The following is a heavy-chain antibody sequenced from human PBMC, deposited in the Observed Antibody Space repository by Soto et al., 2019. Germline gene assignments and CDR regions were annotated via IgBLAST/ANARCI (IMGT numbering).Heavy chain of an antibody. CDR3: EKEFYYDPSGQYSDLYFDS. V-gene: IGHV3-23*01. D-gene: IGHD3-22*01. CDR1: GFSFSSYA. J-gene: IGHJ4*02. Sequence: GSLRLSCSACGFSFSSYAISLVRQAPPQGLEWVSSISTRGGRTYYADSVKGRFSISRDNSANAVYLDMDTLRAEDTGIYYCEKEFYYDPSGQYSDLYFDSWGQGALVTVSS. CDR2: ISTRGGRT.